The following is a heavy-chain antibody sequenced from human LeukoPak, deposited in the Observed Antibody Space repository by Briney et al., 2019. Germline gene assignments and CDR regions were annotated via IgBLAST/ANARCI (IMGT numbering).Heavy chain of an antibody. CDR2: IRGSGAIT. CDR1: GFTFNLYT. J-gene: IGHJ6*03. CDR3: AKVGGSYSLDYYYMDV. Sequence: GGSLRLSCEASGFTFNLYTMMWVRQAPGKGLEWVAAIRGSGAITQYADSVKGRFTISRDNSKNTLYLQMNSLRAEDTAVYYCAKVGGSYSLDYYYMDVWGKGTTVTVSS. V-gene: IGHV3-23*01. D-gene: IGHD1-26*01.